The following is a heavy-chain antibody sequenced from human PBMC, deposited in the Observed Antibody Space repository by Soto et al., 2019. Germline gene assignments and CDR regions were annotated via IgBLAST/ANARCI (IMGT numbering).Heavy chain of an antibody. D-gene: IGHD5-18*01. CDR1: GGTFNSYA. V-gene: IGHV1-69*13. CDR2: IIPIFGTA. J-gene: IGHJ4*02. Sequence: SAKVSCKASGGTFNSYAISWVRQAPGQGLEWMGGIIPIFGTANYAQKFQGRVTITADESTSTAYMELSSLRSEDTAVYYCARGGYSYGYGYWGQGTLVTVSS. CDR3: ARGGYSYGYGY.